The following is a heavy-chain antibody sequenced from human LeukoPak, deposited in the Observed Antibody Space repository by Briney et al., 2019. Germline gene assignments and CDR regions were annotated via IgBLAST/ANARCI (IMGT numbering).Heavy chain of an antibody. D-gene: IGHD5-18*01. J-gene: IGHJ4*02. CDR1: GFTFSSYE. CDR2: ISSSGSTI. V-gene: IGHV3-48*03. CDR3: ARERDRLETQLWLRTGGYFDY. Sequence: GGSLRLSCAASGFTFSSYEMNWVRQAPGKGLEWVSYISSSGSTIYYADSVKGRFTISRDNAKNSLYLQMNSLRAEDTAVYYCARERDRLETQLWLRTGGYFDYWGQGTLVTVSS.